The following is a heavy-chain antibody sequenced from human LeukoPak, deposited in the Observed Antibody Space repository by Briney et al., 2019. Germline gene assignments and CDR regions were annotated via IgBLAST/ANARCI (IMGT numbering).Heavy chain of an antibody. D-gene: IGHD1-1*01. Sequence: KPSETLSLTCTVSYGSISDISYYWGWIRQPPGKGLEWIGEINHSGSTNYNPSLKSRVTISVDTSKNQFSLKLSSVTAADTAVYYCATSRDMRYNPNSGAFDIWGQGTMVTVSS. CDR3: ATSRDMRYNPNSGAFDI. V-gene: IGHV4-39*07. CDR1: YGSISDISYY. J-gene: IGHJ3*02. CDR2: INHSGST.